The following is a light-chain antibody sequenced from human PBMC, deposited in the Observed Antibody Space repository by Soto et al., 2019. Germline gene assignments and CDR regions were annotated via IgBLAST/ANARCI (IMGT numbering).Light chain of an antibody. CDR2: GAS. Sequence: DIVLTQSPGTLSLSPGERATLSCRASQSVTSNYLAWYQQKPGQAPRLLIYGASTRATGIPDRFSGSGSGTDFTLPIRRLEPEDFAVYFCQQYHISPRTFGQGTKLEIK. CDR3: QQYHISPRT. V-gene: IGKV3-20*01. J-gene: IGKJ2*01. CDR1: QSVTSNY.